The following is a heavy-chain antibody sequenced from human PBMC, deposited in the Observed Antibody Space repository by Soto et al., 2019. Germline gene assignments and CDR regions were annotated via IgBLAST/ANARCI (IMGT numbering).Heavy chain of an antibody. J-gene: IGHJ4*02. CDR1: GGSISSSSYY. CDR2: IYYSGST. D-gene: IGHD3-22*01. CDR3: ARLHPYYYDSSGYYYRVFDY. Sequence: SETLSLTCTVSGGSISSSSYYWGWIRQPPGKGLEWIGSIYYSGSTYYNPSLKSRVTISVDTSKNQFSLKLSSVTAADTAVYYCARLHPYYYDSSGYYYRVFDYWGQGTLVTVSS. V-gene: IGHV4-39*01.